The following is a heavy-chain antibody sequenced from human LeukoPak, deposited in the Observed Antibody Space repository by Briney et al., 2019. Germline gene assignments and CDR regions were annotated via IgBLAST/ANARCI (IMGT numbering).Heavy chain of an antibody. V-gene: IGHV4-59*01. CDR1: GGSISSYY. Sequence: PSETLSLTCTVSGGSISSYYWSWIRQPAGKGLEWIGYIYYSGSTNYNPSLKSRVTIPVDTSKNQFSLKLSSVTAADTAVYYCASLQKNWFDPWGQGTLVTVSS. CDR3: ASLQKNWFDP. CDR2: IYYSGST. J-gene: IGHJ5*02.